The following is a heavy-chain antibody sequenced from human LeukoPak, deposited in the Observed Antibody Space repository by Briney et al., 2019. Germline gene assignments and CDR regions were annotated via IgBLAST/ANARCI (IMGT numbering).Heavy chain of an antibody. J-gene: IGHJ4*02. CDR2: IKQDGSEK. D-gene: IGHD3-10*01. CDR1: GFTFSSYW. V-gene: IGHV3-7*01. CDR3: ARYGALLWFGELWYYFDY. Sequence: PGGSLRLSCAASGFTFSSYWMSWVRQAPGKGLEWVANIKQDGSEKYYVGSVKGRFTISRDNAKNSLYLQMNSLRAEDTAVYYCARYGALLWFGELWYYFDYWGQGTLVTVSS.